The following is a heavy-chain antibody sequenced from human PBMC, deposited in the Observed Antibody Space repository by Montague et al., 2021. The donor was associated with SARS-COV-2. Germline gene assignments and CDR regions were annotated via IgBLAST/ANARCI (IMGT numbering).Heavy chain of an antibody. V-gene: IGHV4-39*01. CDR1: GGSISSPAYY. Sequence: SETLSLTCTVSGGSISSPAYYWGWIRQSPGKGLEWIGSISYAGSTSYNPSLRSRVSFSMDTSKNHFSLSLNSVTAADTAVYFCARQLPSYLSTNKCYPYYFDVWGQGALVTVSS. D-gene: IGHD2-8*01. J-gene: IGHJ4*02. CDR2: ISYAGST. CDR3: ARQLPSYLSTNKCYPYYFDV.